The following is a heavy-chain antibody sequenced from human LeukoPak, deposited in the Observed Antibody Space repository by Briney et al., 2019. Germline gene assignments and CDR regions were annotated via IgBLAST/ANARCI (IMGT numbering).Heavy chain of an antibody. Sequence: SESLSLTCAVYGESFSGYYWSWIRQPPGKGLEWNGEINHSGSTNYNPSLKSRVTISVDTSKNQFSLKLSSVTAADTAVYYCARGVARTYYSDTSGYAAADYWGQGTLVTVSS. CDR2: INHSGST. CDR3: ARGVARTYYSDTSGYAAADY. J-gene: IGHJ4*02. V-gene: IGHV4-34*01. CDR1: GESFSGYY. D-gene: IGHD3-22*01.